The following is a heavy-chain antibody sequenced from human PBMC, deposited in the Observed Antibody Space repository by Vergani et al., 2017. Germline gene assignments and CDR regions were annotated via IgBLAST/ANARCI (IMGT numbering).Heavy chain of an antibody. Sequence: QVQLVEPGGGVVQPGGSLRLSCVASGFSVSNSGMHWVRQAPGKGLEWVAVISSDGSNKHYADSVKGRFTISRDNSQNTLYLQMDSLTAEDTAIYFCVNGYYYDQSGLASFDYWGQGTLVTVSS. D-gene: IGHD3-22*01. V-gene: IGHV3-30*02. CDR3: VNGYYYDQSGLASFDY. CDR2: ISSDGSNK. J-gene: IGHJ4*02. CDR1: GFSVSNSG.